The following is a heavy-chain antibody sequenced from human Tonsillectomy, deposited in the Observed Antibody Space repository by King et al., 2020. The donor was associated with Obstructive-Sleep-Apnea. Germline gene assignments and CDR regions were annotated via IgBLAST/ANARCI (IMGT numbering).Heavy chain of an antibody. J-gene: IGHJ4*02. CDR1: GFTFDDYA. D-gene: IGHD3-3*01. Sequence: VQLVESGGGLVQPGRSLRLSCAASGFTFDDYAMHWVRQAPGKGLEWVSGINWDGTRLGYADSVKGRFTISRDNAKNSLYLQMNSLRTEDTALYWCAKGGASYYTIYVDSWGQGTPVTVSS. V-gene: IGHV3-9*01. CDR2: INWDGTRL. CDR3: AKGGASYYTIYVDS.